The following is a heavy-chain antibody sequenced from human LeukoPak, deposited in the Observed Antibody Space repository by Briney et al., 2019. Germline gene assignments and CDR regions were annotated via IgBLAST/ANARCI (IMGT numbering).Heavy chain of an antibody. D-gene: IGHD3-22*01. Sequence: ASVKVSCKASGFTFTSSAVQWVRQAREQRLEWIGWIVVGSGNTNYAQKFQERVTITRDMSTSTAYMELSSLRSEDTAVYYCAAGSGYYWSFDYWGQGTLVTVSS. CDR2: IVVGSGNT. J-gene: IGHJ4*02. CDR3: AAGSGYYWSFDY. V-gene: IGHV1-58*01. CDR1: GFTFTSSA.